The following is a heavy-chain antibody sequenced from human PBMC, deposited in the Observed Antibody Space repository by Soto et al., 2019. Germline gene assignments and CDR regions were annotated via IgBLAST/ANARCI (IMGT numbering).Heavy chain of an antibody. CDR1: GFTFSSYA. CDR3: AGYNPGVEKAPLI. V-gene: IGHV3-30-3*01. J-gene: IGHJ3*02. Sequence: QVQLVESGGGVVQPGRSLRLSCAASGFTFSSYAMHWVRQAPGKGLEWVAVISYDGSNKYYADSVKGRFTISRDNSKNTLYLQMNSLRAEDTAVYYCAGYNPGVEKAPLIWGQGTMVTVSS. D-gene: IGHD1-20*01. CDR2: ISYDGSNK.